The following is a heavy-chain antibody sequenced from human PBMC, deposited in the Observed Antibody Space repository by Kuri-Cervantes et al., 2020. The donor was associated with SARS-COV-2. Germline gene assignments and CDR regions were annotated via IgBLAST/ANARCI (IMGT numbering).Heavy chain of an antibody. Sequence: SETLSLTCAVSGGSISSGGYSWSWIRQPPGKGLEWIGYIYHSGSTNYNPSLKSRVTISVDKSKNQFSLKLSSVTAADTAVYYCAREIPEYCSGGSCYSSSARVFDYWGQGTLVTVSS. J-gene: IGHJ4*02. D-gene: IGHD2-15*01. V-gene: IGHV4-30-2*01. CDR3: AREIPEYCSGGSCYSSSARVFDY. CDR2: IYHSGST. CDR1: GGSISSGGYS.